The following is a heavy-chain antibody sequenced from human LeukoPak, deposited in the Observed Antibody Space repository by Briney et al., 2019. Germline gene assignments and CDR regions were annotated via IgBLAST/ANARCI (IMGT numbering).Heavy chain of an antibody. J-gene: IGHJ4*02. CDR3: ARVWAWGSGNYFDN. D-gene: IGHD7-27*01. CDR1: GFTFDAFG. CDR2: MRGDAGST. V-gene: IGHV3-20*04. Sequence: GGSLRLSCAASGFTFDAFGMTWVRQAPGKGLEWVSAMRGDAGSTGYADSVKGRFTISRDNAKNSLYLQMNSLRVGDTALYYCARVWAWGSGNYFDNWGQGTLVTVSS.